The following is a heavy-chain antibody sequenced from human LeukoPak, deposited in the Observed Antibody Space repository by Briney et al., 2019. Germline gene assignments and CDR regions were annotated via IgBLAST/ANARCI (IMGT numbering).Heavy chain of an antibody. D-gene: IGHD3-22*01. CDR2: IYSGGST. CDR3: ATRPPYYYDSSGYY. CDR1: GFTVSSNY. J-gene: IGHJ4*02. Sequence: PGGSLRLSCAASGFTVSSNYMSWVRQAPGKGLEGVSVIYSGGSTYYADSVKGRFTISSDNSKSTLYLQMNSLRAEDTAVYYCATRPPYYYDSSGYYWGQGTLVTVSS. V-gene: IGHV3-66*02.